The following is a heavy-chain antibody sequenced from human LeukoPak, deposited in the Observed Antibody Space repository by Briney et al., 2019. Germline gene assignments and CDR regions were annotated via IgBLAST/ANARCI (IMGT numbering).Heavy chain of an antibody. CDR1: GGSISSYY. CDR3: ARDRVYYDAFDV. CDR2: IYYSGST. Sequence: SETLSLTCTVSGGSISSYYWSWIRQPPGKGLEWIGYIYYSGSTNYNPSLKSRVTISVDTSKNQFSLKLSSVTAADTALYYCARDRVYYDAFDVWGQVTMVTVSS. V-gene: IGHV4-59*01. J-gene: IGHJ3*01. D-gene: IGHD3-3*01.